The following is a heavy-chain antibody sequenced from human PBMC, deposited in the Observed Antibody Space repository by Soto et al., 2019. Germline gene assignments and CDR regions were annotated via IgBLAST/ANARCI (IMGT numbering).Heavy chain of an antibody. Sequence: GASVKVSCKASGYTFTSYAMHWVRQAPGQRLEWMGWINAGNGNTKYSQKFQGRVTITRDTSASTAYMELSSLRSEDTAVYYCAGSRGYSYGYDYYGMDVWGQGTTVTVSS. CDR3: AGSRGYSYGYDYYGMDV. CDR2: INAGNGNT. V-gene: IGHV1-3*01. D-gene: IGHD5-18*01. J-gene: IGHJ6*02. CDR1: GYTFTSYA.